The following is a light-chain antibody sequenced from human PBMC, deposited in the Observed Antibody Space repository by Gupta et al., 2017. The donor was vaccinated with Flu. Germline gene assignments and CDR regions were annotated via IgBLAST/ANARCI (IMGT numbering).Light chain of an antibody. J-gene: IGLJ3*02. CDR3: CSYTTSSTWV. V-gene: IGLV2-14*01. Sequence: QSALTQPASVSGSPGQSITISCTGTSSDVGGYNYVSWYRQHPGKAPKLMIYEVTNRPSGVSNRFSGSKSGNTASLTISGLQAEDEADYFCCSYTTSSTWVFGGGTKLTVL. CDR1: SSDVGGYNY. CDR2: EVT.